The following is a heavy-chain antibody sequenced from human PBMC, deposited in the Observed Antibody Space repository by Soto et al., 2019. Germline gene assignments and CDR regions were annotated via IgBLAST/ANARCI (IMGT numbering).Heavy chain of an antibody. D-gene: IGHD1-26*01. CDR1: GFTFSRYA. CDR3: AKPIVGAVLGACDS. J-gene: IGHJ3*02. Sequence: GGSLRLSCAASGFTFSRYAMSWVRQAPGKGLEWVSAISGSGGSTYYADSVKGRFTISRDNSKNTLYLQMNSLRAEDTAVYYCAKPIVGAVLGACDSWGQGTMVTVSS. CDR2: ISGSGGST. V-gene: IGHV3-23*01.